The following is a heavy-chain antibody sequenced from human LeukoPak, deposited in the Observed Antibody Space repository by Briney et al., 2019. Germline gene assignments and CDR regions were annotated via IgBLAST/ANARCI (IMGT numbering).Heavy chain of an antibody. CDR1: GYTFTGYY. V-gene: IGHV1-8*03. J-gene: IGHJ5*02. Sequence: ASVKVSCKASGYTFTGYYMHWVRQAPGQGLEWMGWMNPNSGNTGYAQKFQGRVTITRNTSISTAYMELSSLRSEDTAVYYCARAVTSSLYYDFWSGYYSDNWFDPWGQGTLVTVSS. CDR2: MNPNSGNT. CDR3: ARAVTSSLYYDFWSGYYSDNWFDP. D-gene: IGHD3-3*01.